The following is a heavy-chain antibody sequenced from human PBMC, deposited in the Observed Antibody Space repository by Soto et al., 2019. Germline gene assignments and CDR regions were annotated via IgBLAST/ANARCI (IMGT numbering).Heavy chain of an antibody. CDR2: IHTGDGKT. CDR1: GYSFMNYA. CDR3: AKVPQYTADVVEVPAVMYDKWVDP. D-gene: IGHD2-2*01. J-gene: IGHJ5*02. V-gene: IGHV1-3*04. Sequence: QVPLVQSGAEVKRPGASVKISCKASGYSFMNYAMHGVRQAPGQGLDRIGWIHTGDGKTKYSQRLQGRVTISTDTAAIIAYMALISLGFEEAAVYFCAKVPQYTADVVEVPAVMYDKWVDPWGEGTLVSVS.